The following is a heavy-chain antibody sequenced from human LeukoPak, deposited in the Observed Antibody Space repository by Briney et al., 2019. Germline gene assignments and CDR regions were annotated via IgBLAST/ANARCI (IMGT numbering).Heavy chain of an antibody. CDR3: ARGRITMVRGGYVNWFDP. Sequence: SETLSLTCTVSGGSISSYYWSWIRQPPGKGLEWIGYIYYSRSTNYNPSLKSRVTISVDTSKNQFSLKLSSVTAADTAVYYCARGRITMVRGGYVNWFDPWGQGTLVTVSS. CDR2: IYYSRST. J-gene: IGHJ5*02. V-gene: IGHV4-59*01. CDR1: GGSISSYY. D-gene: IGHD3-10*01.